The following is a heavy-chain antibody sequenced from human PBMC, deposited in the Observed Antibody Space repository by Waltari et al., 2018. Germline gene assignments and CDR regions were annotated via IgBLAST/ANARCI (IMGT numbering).Heavy chain of an antibody. CDR2: INHSGST. J-gene: IGHJ4*02. CDR1: GGSFSGYY. V-gene: IGHV4-34*01. D-gene: IGHD6-19*01. Sequence: QVQLQQWGAGLLKPSETLSLTCAVYGGSFSGYYWGWIRQSPGKGLGWIGEINHSGSTNYNPSLKSRVTISVDTSKNQFSLKVSSVTAADTAVYYCARQFSSGWYSEYWGQGTLVTVSS. CDR3: ARQFSSGWYSEY.